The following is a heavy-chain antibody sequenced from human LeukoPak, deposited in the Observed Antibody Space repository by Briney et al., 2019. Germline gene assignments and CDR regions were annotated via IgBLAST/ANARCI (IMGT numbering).Heavy chain of an antibody. CDR3: ARPLGQWELSPLDY. D-gene: IGHD1-26*01. CDR1: GFTFSTYW. CDR2: IKQDGSEK. V-gene: IGHV3-7*01. Sequence: GGSLRLSCAGSGFTFSTYWISWVRQAPGKGLEWVANIKQDGSEKYYVDSVKGRFTISRDNAKNSVYLQMNSLRAEDMAVYYCARPLGQWELSPLDYWGQGTLVTVSS. J-gene: IGHJ4*02.